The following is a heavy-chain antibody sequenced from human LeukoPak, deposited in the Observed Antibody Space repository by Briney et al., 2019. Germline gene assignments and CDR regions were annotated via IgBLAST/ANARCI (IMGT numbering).Heavy chain of an antibody. CDR2: IYYSGST. D-gene: IGHD6-6*01. CDR3: ARRARKVDIFDY. V-gene: IGHV4-39*07. Sequence: SETLSLTCAVSGDSISSSSYYWGWIRQPPGKGLEWIGSIYYSGSTYHNPSLKSRVTISVDTSKNQFSLKLSSVTAADTAVYYCARRARKVDIFDYWGQGTLVTVSS. J-gene: IGHJ4*02. CDR1: GDSISSSSYY.